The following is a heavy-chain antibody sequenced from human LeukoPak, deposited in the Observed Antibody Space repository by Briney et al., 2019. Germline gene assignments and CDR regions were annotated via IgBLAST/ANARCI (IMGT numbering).Heavy chain of an antibody. Sequence: PGGSLRLSCAASGFTFSSYAMSWVRQAPGKGLEWVSAISGSGGSTYYADFVKGRFTISRDKSKNTLYLQMNSLRADDTAVYYCTKVVRIVATPEYYYDYWGQGTLLTVSS. V-gene: IGHV3-23*01. CDR1: GFTFSSYA. CDR3: TKVVRIVATPEYYYDY. J-gene: IGHJ4*02. D-gene: IGHD5-12*01. CDR2: ISGSGGST.